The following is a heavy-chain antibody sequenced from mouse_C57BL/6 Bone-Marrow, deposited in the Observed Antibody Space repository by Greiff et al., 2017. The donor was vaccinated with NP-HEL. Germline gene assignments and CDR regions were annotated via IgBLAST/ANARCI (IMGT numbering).Heavy chain of an antibody. D-gene: IGHD2-1*01. CDR1: GYTFTSYW. J-gene: IGHJ2*01. CDR3: ARLYGNSYFDY. CDR2: IDPSDSET. Sequence: QVQLKQPGAELVRPGSSVKLSCKASGYTFTSYWMHWVKQRPIQGLEWIGNIDPSDSETHYNQKFKDKATLTVDKSSSTAYMQLSSLTSEDSAVYYCARLYGNSYFDYWGQGTTLTVSS. V-gene: IGHV1-52*01.